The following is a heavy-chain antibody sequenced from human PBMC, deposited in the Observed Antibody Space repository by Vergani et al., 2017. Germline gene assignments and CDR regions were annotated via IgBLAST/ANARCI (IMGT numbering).Heavy chain of an antibody. CDR1: GGSISSYY. CDR3: ARDGGSGWYGDAFDI. J-gene: IGHJ3*02. CDR2: IYTSGST. V-gene: IGHV4-4*07. D-gene: IGHD6-19*01. Sequence: QVQLQESGPGLVKPSETLSLTCTVSGGSISSYYWSWIRQPAGKGLEWIGRIYTSGSTNYNPSLKSRVTMSVDKSKNQFSLKLSSVTAADTAVYYCARDGGSGWYGDAFDIWGQGTMVTVSS.